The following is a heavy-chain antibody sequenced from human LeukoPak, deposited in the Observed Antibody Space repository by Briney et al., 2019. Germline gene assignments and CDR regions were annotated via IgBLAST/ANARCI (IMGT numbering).Heavy chain of an antibody. J-gene: IGHJ5*02. CDR3: ARQSDSSGKNNWFDP. CDR2: INPNSGGT. CDR1: GYTVTGYY. D-gene: IGHD6-19*01. V-gene: IGHV1-2*02. Sequence: GASVKVSCKASGYTVTGYYMHWVRQAPGQGLEWRGWINPNSGGTNYAQKFQGRVTMTRDTSISTAYMELSRLRSDDTAVYYCARQSDSSGKNNWFDPWDQGTLVTVSS.